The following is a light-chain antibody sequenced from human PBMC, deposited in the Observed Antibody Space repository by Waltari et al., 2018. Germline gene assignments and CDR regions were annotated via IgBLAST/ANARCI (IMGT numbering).Light chain of an antibody. V-gene: IGKV1-39*01. CDR3: QQTYSTPLT. J-gene: IGKJ4*01. CDR1: QSISNY. Sequence: DIQMTQSPSSLSASVGDRVPITCRASQSISNYLNWYQQKPGKAPKVLIYAASSLQSGVPSRFSGSGSGTDFTLTINSLQPEDFATYYCQQTYSTPLTFGGGTKVEIK. CDR2: AAS.